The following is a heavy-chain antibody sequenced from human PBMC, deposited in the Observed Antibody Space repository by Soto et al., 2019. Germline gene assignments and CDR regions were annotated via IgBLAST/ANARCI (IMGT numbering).Heavy chain of an antibody. V-gene: IGHV3-33*01. CDR3: ARDVTSSSSWYVEFDYYYGMDV. CDR2: IWYDGSNK. Sequence: GSLRLSCAASGFTFSSYGMHWVRQAPGKGLEWVAVIWYDGSNKYYADSVKGRFTISRDNSKNTLYLQMNSLRAEDTAVYYCARDVTSSSSWYVEFDYYYGMDVWGQGTTVTVSS. D-gene: IGHD6-13*01. CDR1: GFTFSSYG. J-gene: IGHJ6*02.